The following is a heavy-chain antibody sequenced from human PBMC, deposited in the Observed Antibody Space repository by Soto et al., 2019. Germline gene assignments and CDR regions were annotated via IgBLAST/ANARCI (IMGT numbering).Heavy chain of an antibody. J-gene: IGHJ6*04. D-gene: IGHD2-2*01. V-gene: IGHV3-9*01. CDR1: GFTFDDYA. CDR3: AKDITPVVPAATHPAWDV. CDR2: ISWNSGSI. Sequence: EVQLVESGGGLVQPGRSLRLSCAASGFTFDDYAMHWVRQAPGKGLEWVSGISWNSGSIGYADSVKGRFTISRDNAKNSLYLQMNSLRAEDTALYYCAKDITPVVPAATHPAWDVWGKGTTVTVSS.